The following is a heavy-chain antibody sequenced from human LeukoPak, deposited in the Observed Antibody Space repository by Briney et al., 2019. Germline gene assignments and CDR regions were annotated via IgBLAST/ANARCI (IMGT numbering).Heavy chain of an antibody. D-gene: IGHD3-9*01. Sequence: GSLRLSCAASGFTFSSYWMSWVRQPPGKGREWLGSMYKSGNTNFNPSLKSRVTISVDTSKNQFSLKVTSVTTADTDVYYCASRRLGNDYWGQGILVTVSS. J-gene: IGHJ4*02. V-gene: IGHV4-59*01. CDR3: ASRRLGNDY. CDR1: GFTFSSYW. CDR2: MYKSGNT.